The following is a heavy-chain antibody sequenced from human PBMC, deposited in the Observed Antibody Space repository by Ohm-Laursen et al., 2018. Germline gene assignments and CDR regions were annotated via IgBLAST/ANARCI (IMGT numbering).Heavy chain of an antibody. J-gene: IGHJ4*02. V-gene: IGHV3-11*01. Sequence: SLRLSCAASGFTFSDYYMSWIRQAPGKGLEWVSYISSSGSTIYYADSVKGRFTISRDNSKNTLYLQMNSLRAEDTAVYYCAKDQVVVVPAAIRGDFDYWGQGTLVTVSS. D-gene: IGHD2-2*02. CDR3: AKDQVVVVPAAIRGDFDY. CDR1: GFTFSDYY. CDR2: ISSSGSTI.